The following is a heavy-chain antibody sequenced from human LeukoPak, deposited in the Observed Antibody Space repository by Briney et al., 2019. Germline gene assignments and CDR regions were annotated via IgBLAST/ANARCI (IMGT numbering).Heavy chain of an antibody. V-gene: IGHV3-30*04. CDR2: ISYDGSNK. D-gene: IGHD3-22*01. CDR3: AKVADSSGYPFDY. CDR1: GFTFSSYA. Sequence: GGSLRLSCAASGFTFSSYAMHWVRQAPGKGLEWVAVISYDGSNKYYADSVKGRFTISRDNSKNTLYLQMNSLRAEDTAVYYCAKVADSSGYPFDYWGQGTLVTVSS. J-gene: IGHJ4*02.